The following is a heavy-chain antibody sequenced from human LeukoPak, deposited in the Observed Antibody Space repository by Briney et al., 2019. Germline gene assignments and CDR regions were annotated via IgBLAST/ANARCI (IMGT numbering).Heavy chain of an antibody. J-gene: IGHJ4*02. V-gene: IGHV4-59*01. CDR2: IYYSGST. Sequence: SETLSLTCTVSGGSISNYYWSWIRQPPGKGLEWIGYIYYSGSTNYNPSLKSRVSISVDTSKNQFSLNLSSVTAADTAVYYCAGRSGRRGGVDYWGQGALVTVSS. CDR1: GGSISNYY. CDR3: AGRSGRRGGVDY. D-gene: IGHD1-26*01.